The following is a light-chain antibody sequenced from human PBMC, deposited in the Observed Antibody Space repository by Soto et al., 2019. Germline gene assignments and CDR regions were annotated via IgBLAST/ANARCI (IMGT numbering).Light chain of an antibody. Sequence: QSALTQPASVSGSPGQSITISCTVTSSDVGAYNYVSWYQHNAGKAPKLMIYEVRKRPSGVSNRFSGSKSGNTASLTISGLQPEDEADYYCTSYTSRSALYVFGTGTKVTLL. J-gene: IGLJ1*01. CDR2: EVR. CDR1: SSDVGAYNY. CDR3: TSYTSRSALYV. V-gene: IGLV2-14*01.